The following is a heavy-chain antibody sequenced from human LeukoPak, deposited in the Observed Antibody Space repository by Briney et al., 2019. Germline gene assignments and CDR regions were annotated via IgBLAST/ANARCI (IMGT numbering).Heavy chain of an antibody. V-gene: IGHV1-46*01. D-gene: IGHD5-18*01. Sequence: GASVKVSCKASGYTFTSYYMHWVRQAPGQGLEWMGIINPSGGSTSYAQKFQGRDTMTRDTSTSTVYMELSSLRSEDTAVYYCARSTYSYDQFDYWGQGTLVTVSS. CDR2: INPSGGST. CDR1: GYTFTSYY. CDR3: ARSTYSYDQFDY. J-gene: IGHJ4*02.